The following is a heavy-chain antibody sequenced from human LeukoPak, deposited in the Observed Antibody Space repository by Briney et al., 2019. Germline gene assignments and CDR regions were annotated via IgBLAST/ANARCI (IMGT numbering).Heavy chain of an antibody. CDR1: GFTFSSYA. D-gene: IGHD3-22*01. CDR2: ISGSGGST. Sequence: GGSLRLSCAASGFTFSSYAMSGVRQAPGKGLEWVSAISGSGGSTYYADSVKGRFTISRDNSKNTLYLQMNSLRAEDTAVYYCAKPRHYDSRGEHYWGQGTLVTVSS. J-gene: IGHJ4*02. CDR3: AKPRHYDSRGEHY. V-gene: IGHV3-23*01.